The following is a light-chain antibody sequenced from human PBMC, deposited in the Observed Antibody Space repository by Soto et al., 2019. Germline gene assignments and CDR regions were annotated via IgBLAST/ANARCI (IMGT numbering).Light chain of an antibody. CDR3: SSYTSSSLYV. V-gene: IGLV2-14*01. CDR1: SSDVGGYDY. CDR2: DVS. Sequence: QSALTQPASVSGSPGQSITISCTGTSSDVGGYDYVSWYQQHPGKAPKLMIYDVSSRPSGVSNRFSGSKSGNTASLTISGLHTEDEAAYYCSSYTSSSLYVFGTWTKLTVL. J-gene: IGLJ1*01.